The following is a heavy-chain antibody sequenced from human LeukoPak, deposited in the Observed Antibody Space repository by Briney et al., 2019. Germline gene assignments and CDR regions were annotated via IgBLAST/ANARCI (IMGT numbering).Heavy chain of an antibody. J-gene: IGHJ6*02. D-gene: IGHD1-14*01. V-gene: IGHV1-8*01. CDR1: GYTFTSYD. Sequence: ASVKVSCKASGYTFTSYDINWVRQATGQGLEWMGWMNPNSGNTGYAQKFQGSVTMTRNTSISTAYMELSSLRSEDTAVYYCASPYNTLGYYYGMDVWGQGTTVTVSS. CDR2: MNPNSGNT. CDR3: ASPYNTLGYYYGMDV.